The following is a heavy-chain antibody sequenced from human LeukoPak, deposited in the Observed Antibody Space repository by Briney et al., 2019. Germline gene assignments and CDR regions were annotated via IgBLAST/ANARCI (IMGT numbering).Heavy chain of an antibody. Sequence: GRSLRLSCAASGFTFSSYAMHWVRQAPGKGLEWVAVISYDGSNKYYADSVKGRFTISRDNSKNTPYLQMNSLRAEDTAVYYCARDLDYWGQGTLVTVSS. CDR3: ARDLDY. CDR2: ISYDGSNK. V-gene: IGHV3-30*04. CDR1: GFTFSSYA. J-gene: IGHJ4*02.